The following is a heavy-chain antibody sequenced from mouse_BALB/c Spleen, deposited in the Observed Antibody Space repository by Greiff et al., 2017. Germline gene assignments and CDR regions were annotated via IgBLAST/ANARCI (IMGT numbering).Heavy chain of an antibody. J-gene: IGHJ3*01. CDR1: GYTFTDYN. D-gene: IGHD3-2*01. V-gene: IGHV1-18*01. CDR2: INPYNGGT. CDR3: APETARGGFAY. Sequence: VQLQQSGPELVKPGASVKIPCKASGYTFTDYNMDWVKQSHGKNLEWIGLINPYNGGTSYNQKFKGKATLTVDKSSSTAYMELLSLTSEDSAVYYCAPETARGGFAYWGQGTLVTVSA.